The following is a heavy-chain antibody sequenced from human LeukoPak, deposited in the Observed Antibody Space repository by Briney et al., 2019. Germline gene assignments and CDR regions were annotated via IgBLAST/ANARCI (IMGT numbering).Heavy chain of an antibody. CDR3: ARALIRGSGTYSGRVFDY. CDR2: INPSGGST. D-gene: IGHD3-10*01. CDR1: GYTFTGYY. V-gene: IGHV1-46*01. J-gene: IGHJ4*02. Sequence: VASVKVSCKASGYTFTGYYMHWVRQAPGQGLEWMGIINPSGGSTSYAQKFQGRVTMTRDMSTSTVYMELSSLRSEDTAVYYCARALIRGSGTYSGRVFDYWGQGTLVTVSS.